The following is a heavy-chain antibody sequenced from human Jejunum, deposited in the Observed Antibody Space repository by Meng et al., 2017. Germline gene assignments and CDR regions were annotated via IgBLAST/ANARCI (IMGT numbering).Heavy chain of an antibody. Sequence: QLQLQESGPGLVKPSETLSLTCTVSGDSISSSSYYWGWSRQPPGKGLEWIGSMYYSGGTYYNPSLKIRVTISVDASKNQFSLKLSSVTAADTAVYYCARSFWNYYYIDYWGQGALVTVSS. CDR1: GDSISSSSYY. D-gene: IGHD3-3*01. CDR3: ARSFWNYYYIDY. J-gene: IGHJ4*02. CDR2: MYYSGGT. V-gene: IGHV4-39*01.